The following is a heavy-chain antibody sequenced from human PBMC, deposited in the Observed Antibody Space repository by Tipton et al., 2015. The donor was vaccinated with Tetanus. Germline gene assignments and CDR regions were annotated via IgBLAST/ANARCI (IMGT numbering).Heavy chain of an antibody. Sequence: TLSLTCAVSGGSISSSNWWSWVRQPPGKGLEWIGEIYYSGSTYYNPSLKSRVTISVDTSKNQFSLKLSSVTAADTAVYYCARNRGYCSSTSCPWGMDVWGQGTTVTVSS. D-gene: IGHD2-2*01. CDR2: IYYSGST. CDR1: GGSISSSNW. V-gene: IGHV4-4*02. CDR3: ARNRGYCSSTSCPWGMDV. J-gene: IGHJ6*02.